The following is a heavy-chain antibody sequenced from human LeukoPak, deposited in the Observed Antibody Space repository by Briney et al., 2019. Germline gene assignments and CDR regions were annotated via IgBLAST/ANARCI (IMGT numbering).Heavy chain of an antibody. V-gene: IGHV3-23*01. D-gene: IGHD3-3*01. CDR1: GFTFSSYS. J-gene: IGHJ5*02. CDR3: ATTLFYDFWSGLGP. CDR2: ISGSGGST. Sequence: GGSLRLSCAASGFTFSSYSMNWVRQAPGKGLEWVSAISGSGGSTYYADSVKGRFTISRDNSKNTLYLQMNSLRAEDTAVYYCATTLFYDFWSGLGPWGQGTLVTVSS.